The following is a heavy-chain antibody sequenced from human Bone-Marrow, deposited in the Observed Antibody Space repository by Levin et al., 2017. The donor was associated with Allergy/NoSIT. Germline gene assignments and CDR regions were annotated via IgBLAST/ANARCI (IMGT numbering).Heavy chain of an antibody. CDR3: ARDGGAFDY. CDR2: IKRDGSEK. Sequence: GGSLRLSCAASGFTFSNYWMSWVRQAPGKGLEWVANIKRDGSEKNYVDSVKGRFTISRDNAKNSLYLQMNSLRAEDTAVYYCARDGGAFDYWGQGTLVTVSS. D-gene: IGHD1-26*01. V-gene: IGHV3-7*01. CDR1: GFTFSNYW. J-gene: IGHJ4*02.